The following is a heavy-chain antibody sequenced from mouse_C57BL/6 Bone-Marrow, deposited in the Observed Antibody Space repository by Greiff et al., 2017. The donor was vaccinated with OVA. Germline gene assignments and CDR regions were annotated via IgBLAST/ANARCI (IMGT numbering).Heavy chain of an antibody. CDR1: GFSFNTYA. CDR2: IRSKSNNYAT. Sequence: EVKLQESGGGLVQPKGSLKLSCAASGFSFNTYAMNWVRQAPGKGLEWVARIRSKSNNYATYYADSVRDRFTISRDDSESMLYLQMNNLKTEDTAMDYCVRHLNYGSSYDWYFDVWGTGTTVTVSS. D-gene: IGHD1-1*01. CDR3: VRHLNYGSSYDWYFDV. J-gene: IGHJ1*03. V-gene: IGHV10-1*01.